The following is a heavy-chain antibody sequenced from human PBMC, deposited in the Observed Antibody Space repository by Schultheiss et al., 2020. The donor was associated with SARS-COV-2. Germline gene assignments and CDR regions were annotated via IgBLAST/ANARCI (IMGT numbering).Heavy chain of an antibody. J-gene: IGHJ3*02. Sequence: GGSLRLSCAASGFTFSNAWMSWVRQAPGKGLEWVSYISSSGSTIYYADSVKGRFTISRDNAKNSLYLQMNSLRAEDTAVYYCAKDLLYYDFWSGYYREDAFDIWGQGTMVTVSS. CDR1: GFTFSNAW. D-gene: IGHD3-3*01. CDR3: AKDLLYYDFWSGYYREDAFDI. CDR2: ISSSGSTI. V-gene: IGHV3-11*04.